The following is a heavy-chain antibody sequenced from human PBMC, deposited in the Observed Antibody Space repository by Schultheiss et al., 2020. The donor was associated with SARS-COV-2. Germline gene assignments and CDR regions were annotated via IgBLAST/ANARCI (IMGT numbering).Heavy chain of an antibody. V-gene: IGHV4-39*02. J-gene: IGHJ3*02. CDR1: GGSISSGGYY. D-gene: IGHD5-24*01. Sequence: SQTLSLTCTVSGGSISSGGYYWGWIRQPPGKGLEWIGSIYYSGSTYYNPSLKSRVTISVDTSKNQFSLKLSSVTAADTAVYYCARDQGEMATKDAFDIWGQGTMVTVSS. CDR3: ARDQGEMATKDAFDI. CDR2: IYYSGST.